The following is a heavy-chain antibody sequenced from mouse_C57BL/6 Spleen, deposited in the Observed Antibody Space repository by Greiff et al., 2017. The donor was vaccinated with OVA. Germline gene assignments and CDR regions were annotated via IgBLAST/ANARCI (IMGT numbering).Heavy chain of an antibody. J-gene: IGHJ2*01. Sequence: QVQLKQPGAELVRPGSSVKLSCKASGYTFTSYWMDWVKQRPGQGLEWIGNIYPSDSETHYNQKFKDKATLTVDKSSSTAYMQLSSLTSEDAAVYYCAREGAPLDYWGQGTTLTVSS. CDR2: IYPSDSET. CDR3: AREGAPLDY. V-gene: IGHV1-61*01. CDR1: GYTFTSYW.